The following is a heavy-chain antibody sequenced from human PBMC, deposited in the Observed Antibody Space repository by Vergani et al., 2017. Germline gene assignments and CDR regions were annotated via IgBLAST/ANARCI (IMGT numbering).Heavy chain of an antibody. J-gene: IGHJ4*02. CDR3: ARDGEVAGDFDY. CDR1: GYTFTSYY. CDR2: INPSGGST. V-gene: IGHV1-46*01. D-gene: IGHD6-19*01. Sequence: QVQLVQSGAEVKKPGASVKVSCKASGYTFTSYYMHWVRQAPGQGLEWMGIINPSGGSTSYAQKFQGRVTMTRDTSTSTVCMELSSLRSEDTAVYYCARDGEVAGDFDYWGQGTLVTVSS.